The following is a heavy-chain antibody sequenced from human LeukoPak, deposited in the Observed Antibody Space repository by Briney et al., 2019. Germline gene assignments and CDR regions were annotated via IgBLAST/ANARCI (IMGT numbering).Heavy chain of an antibody. J-gene: IGHJ4*02. D-gene: IGHD2-21*02. Sequence: GGSLRLSCAASGFTFSSYSMNWVRQAPGKGLERVSSISSSSSYIYYADSVKGRFTISRDNAKNSLYLQMNSLRAEDTAVYYCARDLYCGGDCYYMAYFDYWGQGTLVTVSS. V-gene: IGHV3-21*01. CDR3: ARDLYCGGDCYYMAYFDY. CDR2: ISSSSSYI. CDR1: GFTFSSYS.